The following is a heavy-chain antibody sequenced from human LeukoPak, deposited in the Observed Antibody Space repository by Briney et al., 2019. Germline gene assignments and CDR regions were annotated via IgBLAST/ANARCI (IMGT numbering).Heavy chain of an antibody. Sequence: PGGSLRVSCAASGFTFSSYSMNWVRQAPGKGLEWVSSISSSSSYIYYADSVKGRFTISRDNAKNSLYLQMNSLRAEDTAVYYCARETYSSGLTSWFDPWGQGTLVTVSS. CDR1: GFTFSSYS. V-gene: IGHV3-21*01. CDR3: ARETYSSGLTSWFDP. CDR2: ISSSSSYI. D-gene: IGHD6-19*01. J-gene: IGHJ5*02.